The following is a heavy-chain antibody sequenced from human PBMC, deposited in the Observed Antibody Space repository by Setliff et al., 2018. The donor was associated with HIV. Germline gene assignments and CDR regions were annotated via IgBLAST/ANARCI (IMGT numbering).Heavy chain of an antibody. CDR1: GFTFSSYW. D-gene: IGHD3-22*01. CDR2: INSDGSST. CDR3: ARDYYDSSGYYGVDY. J-gene: IGHJ4*02. V-gene: IGHV3-74*01. Sequence: LRLSCAASGFTFSSYWMHWVRQAPGKGLVWVSRINSDGSSTSYADSVKGRFTISRDNAKNTLYLQMNSLRAEDTAVYYCARDYYDSSGYYGVDYWGQGTLVTVSS.